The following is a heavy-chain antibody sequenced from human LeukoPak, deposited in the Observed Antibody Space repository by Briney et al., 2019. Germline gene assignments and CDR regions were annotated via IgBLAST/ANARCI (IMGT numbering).Heavy chain of an antibody. D-gene: IGHD3-22*01. CDR3: ARQGPGGYYDSSGYYVLYWYFDL. V-gene: IGHV4-59*08. CDR1: GGSISGYY. CDR2: IYYSGST. Sequence: PSETLSLTCTVSGGSISGYYWTWIRQPPGKGLEWIGYIYYSGSTNYNPSLKSRVTMSVDTSKNQFSLKLSSVTAADTAVYYCARQGPGGYYDSSGYYVLYWYFDLWGRGTLVTVSS. J-gene: IGHJ2*01.